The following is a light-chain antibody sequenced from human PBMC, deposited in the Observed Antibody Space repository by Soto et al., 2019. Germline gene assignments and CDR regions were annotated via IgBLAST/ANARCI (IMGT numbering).Light chain of an antibody. CDR2: GAS. CDR1: QSVSSGY. Sequence: EIVLTQSPNTLSLSPGERATLSCRASQSVSSGYLVWYQQKPGQAPRLLIYGASSRATGIPDRFSGSGSGTDFTLTMSRLEPGDFAVYYGQQDDNSRPSVTFGPGTKVEIK. V-gene: IGKV3-20*01. J-gene: IGKJ3*01. CDR3: QQDDNSRPSVT.